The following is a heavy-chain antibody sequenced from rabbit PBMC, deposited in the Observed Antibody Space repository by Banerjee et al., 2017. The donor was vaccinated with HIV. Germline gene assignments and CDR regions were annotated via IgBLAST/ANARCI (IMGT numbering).Heavy chain of an antibody. CDR3: GRDRGVGYDLNL. J-gene: IGHJ4*01. V-gene: IGHV1S45*01. CDR1: GIDFSSSYY. D-gene: IGHD6-1*01. CDR2: IYSTSGST. Sequence: QEQLVESGGGLVQPGGSLKLSCKASGIDFSSSYYMCWVRQAPGKGLEWIACIYSTSGSTYYANWAKGRFTISKTSSTTVTLQMTSLTDADTATYFCGRDRGVGYDLNLWGPGTLVTVS.